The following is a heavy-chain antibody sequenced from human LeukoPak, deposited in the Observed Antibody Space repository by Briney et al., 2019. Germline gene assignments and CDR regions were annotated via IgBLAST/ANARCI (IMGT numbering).Heavy chain of an antibody. CDR1: GFTTSSFT. J-gene: IGHJ4*02. CDR2: ISSSSSYI. V-gene: IGHV3-21*01. D-gene: IGHD3-22*01. Sequence: GALRLSCAASGFTTSSFTMNGRRQPPGKGVERGSSISSSSSYIYYPDLLKSRFTTSRDNAKNSLYLQMNSLRGEDTAVYYCARDLRSSGYYAFDYWGQGALVTVSS. CDR3: ARDLRSSGYYAFDY.